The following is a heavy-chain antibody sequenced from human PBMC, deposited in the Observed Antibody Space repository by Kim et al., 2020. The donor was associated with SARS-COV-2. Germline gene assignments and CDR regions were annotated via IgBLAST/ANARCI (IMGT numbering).Heavy chain of an antibody. D-gene: IGHD2-21*02. CDR2: INHSGST. Sequence: SETLSLTCAVYGGSFSGYYWSWIRQPPGKGLEWIGEINHSGSTNYNPSLKSRVTISVDTSKNQFSLKLSSVTAADTAVYYCARATVVTANVYWGQGTLVTVSS. CDR3: ARATVVTANVY. J-gene: IGHJ4*02. CDR1: GGSFSGYY. V-gene: IGHV4-34*01.